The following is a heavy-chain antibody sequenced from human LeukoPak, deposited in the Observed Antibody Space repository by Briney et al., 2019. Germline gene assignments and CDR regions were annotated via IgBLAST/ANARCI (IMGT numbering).Heavy chain of an antibody. Sequence: GGSLRLSCAASGFTFSSYAMSWVRQAPGKGLEWVSAISGSGGSTYYADSVKGRFTISRHNSKNTLYLQMNSLRAEDTAVYYCARGIAARGVLGYWGQGTLVTVSS. J-gene: IGHJ4*02. CDR1: GFTFSSYA. CDR3: ARGIAARGVLGY. V-gene: IGHV3-23*01. D-gene: IGHD6-6*01. CDR2: ISGSGGST.